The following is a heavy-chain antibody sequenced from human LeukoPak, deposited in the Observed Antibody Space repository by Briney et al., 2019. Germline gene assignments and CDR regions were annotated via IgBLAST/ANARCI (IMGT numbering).Heavy chain of an antibody. CDR2: INPNSGGT. V-gene: IGHV1-2*02. D-gene: IGHD2-21*02. Sequence: ASVKVSCKASGYTFTGYYMHWVRQAPGQGLEWMGWINPNSGGTNYAQKFQGRVTMTRDTSISTAYMELSRLRSDDTAVYYCARALAYCGGDCYFDYWGQGTLVPVSS. CDR3: ARALAYCGGDCYFDY. J-gene: IGHJ4*02. CDR1: GYTFTGYY.